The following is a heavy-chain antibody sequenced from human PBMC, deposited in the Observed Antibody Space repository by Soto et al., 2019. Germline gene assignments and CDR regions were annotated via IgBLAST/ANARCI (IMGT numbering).Heavy chain of an antibody. CDR2: IYHSGRT. D-gene: IGHD2-15*01. CDR1: GGSISSGGYS. V-gene: IGHV4-30-2*02. Sequence: TLSLTCAVSGGSISSGGYSWSWIRQPPGKGLEWIGYIYHSGRTYYNPSLKSRVTISVDTSKNQFSLKLSSVTAADTAVYYCARHSSSGVDYWGQGTLVTVSS. J-gene: IGHJ4*02. CDR3: ARHSSSGVDY.